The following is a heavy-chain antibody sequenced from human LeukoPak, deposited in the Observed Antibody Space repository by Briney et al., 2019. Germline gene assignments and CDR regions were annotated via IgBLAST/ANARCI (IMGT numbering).Heavy chain of an antibody. J-gene: IGHJ4*02. CDR3: ALYYYDSSGYYTNFDY. Sequence: ASVKVACKASGRTFSSYAISWVRQAPGQGLEWMGRIIPILGIANYAQKFQGRVTITADKSTSTAYMELSSLRSEDTAVYYCALYYYDSSGYYTNFDYWGQGTLVTVSS. V-gene: IGHV1-69*04. CDR2: IIPILGIA. CDR1: GRTFSSYA. D-gene: IGHD3-22*01.